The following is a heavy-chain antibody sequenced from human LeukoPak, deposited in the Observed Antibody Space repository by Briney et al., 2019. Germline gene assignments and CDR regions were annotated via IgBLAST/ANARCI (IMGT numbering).Heavy chain of an antibody. CDR2: MYYSGST. CDR3: ARATTFESSGWAYKFNWFDP. Sequence: SETLSLTCAVSGGSISSGGYSWSWIRQPPGKGLEWIGYMYYSGSTDYNPSLRSRVTISVDRSKNQFSLKLSSVTAADTAVYYCARATTFESSGWAYKFNWFDPWGQGTLVTVSS. J-gene: IGHJ5*02. V-gene: IGHV4-30-2*01. CDR1: GGSISSGGYS. D-gene: IGHD6-19*01.